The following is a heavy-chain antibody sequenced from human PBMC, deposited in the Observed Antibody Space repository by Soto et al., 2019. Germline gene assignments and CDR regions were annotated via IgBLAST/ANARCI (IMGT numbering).Heavy chain of an antibody. J-gene: IGHJ4*02. V-gene: IGHV3-74*03. CDR3: ARDDNPDY. Sequence: GGSLRLSCAASGFTFSTYWMHWVRQGPGKGLVWLPRINGDGSTTEYADSVKGRFTISRGNAKNTLYLQIHSLRVEDTAVYYCARDDNPDYWGQGTLVTVSS. CDR2: INGDGSTT. D-gene: IGHD1-20*01. CDR1: GFTFSTYW.